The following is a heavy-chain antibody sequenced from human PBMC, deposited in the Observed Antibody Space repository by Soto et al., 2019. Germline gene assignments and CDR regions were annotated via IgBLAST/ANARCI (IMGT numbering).Heavy chain of an antibody. D-gene: IGHD1-26*01. Sequence: EVQLVESGGGLVQPGGSLRLSCAASGFTVSSNYMSWVRQAPGKGLEWVSVIYSGGSTYYADSVKGRFTISRDNSKNTLYLKMNSLRAADTVVYYCAREGIVGATHFDYWGQGTLVTVSS. J-gene: IGHJ4*02. CDR3: AREGIVGATHFDY. CDR2: IYSGGST. V-gene: IGHV3-66*01. CDR1: GFTVSSNY.